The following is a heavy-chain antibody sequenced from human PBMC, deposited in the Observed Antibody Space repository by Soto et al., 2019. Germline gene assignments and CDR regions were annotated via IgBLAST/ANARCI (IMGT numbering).Heavy chain of an antibody. CDR2: INPSGGTT. Sequence: ASVKVSCKASGYIFTSYYIHWVRQAPGQGLEWMALINPSGGTTNYAQKFQGWVTMTRDTSISTAYMELSRLRSDDTAVYYCARGLHGGRYYYYYGMDVWGQGTTVTVSS. V-gene: IGHV1-2*04. J-gene: IGHJ6*02. CDR3: ARGLHGGRYYYYYGMDV. CDR1: GYIFTSYY. D-gene: IGHD3-16*01.